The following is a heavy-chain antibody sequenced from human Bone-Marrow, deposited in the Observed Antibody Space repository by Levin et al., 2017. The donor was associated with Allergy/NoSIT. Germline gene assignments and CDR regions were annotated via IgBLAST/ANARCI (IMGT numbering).Heavy chain of an antibody. CDR2: IRSKNYGGAP. D-gene: IGHD3-22*01. J-gene: IGHJ4*02. CDR3: SRGRGDGYGRDLYDY. V-gene: IGHV3-49*03. Sequence: LSFPPSFFPFSAAALGWFRQAPGKGLEWVGFIRSKNYGGAPDCAASVKARTHLSRDDSKGIAYLQLDSLKTEDTAVYYCSRGRGDGYGRDLYDYWGQGTLVTVSS. CDR1: FFPFSAAA.